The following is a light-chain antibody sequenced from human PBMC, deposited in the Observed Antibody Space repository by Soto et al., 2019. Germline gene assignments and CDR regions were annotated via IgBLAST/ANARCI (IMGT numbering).Light chain of an antibody. CDR3: MQGTHWPMYT. CDR2: KVS. J-gene: IGKJ2*01. V-gene: IGKV2-30*02. Sequence: DVVMTQSPLSLPVTLGQPASISCRSSQSLVHSDGNTYLSWFQQRPGQSPRRLFYKVSNRDSGVPDRFSGSGSGTDFTLKISRVEAEDVGVYYCMQGTHWPMYTFGQGTKLEIK. CDR1: QSLVHSDGNTY.